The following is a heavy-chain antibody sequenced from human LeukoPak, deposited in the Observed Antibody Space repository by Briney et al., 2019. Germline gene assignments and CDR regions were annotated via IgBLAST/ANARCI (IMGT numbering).Heavy chain of an antibody. CDR2: ISDSGNT. CDR1: GFPFSSRW. Sequence: PGGSLGLSCAASGFPFSSRWMSWVRQAPGKGLEWVSAISDSGNTYHADSVKGRFTISRDNSKNTLYLQMNSLRDEDTAVYYCAKDSHWILFDDWGQGTLVTVSS. V-gene: IGHV3-23*01. CDR3: AKDSHWILFDD. D-gene: IGHD2-2*03. J-gene: IGHJ4*02.